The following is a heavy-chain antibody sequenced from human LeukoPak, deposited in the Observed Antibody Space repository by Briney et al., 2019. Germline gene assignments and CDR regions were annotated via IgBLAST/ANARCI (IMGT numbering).Heavy chain of an antibody. CDR1: GDSISSGDYY. CDR3: ARVGTGGNSRSKGIIDY. D-gene: IGHD2-8*02. Sequence: SETLSLTCTVSGDSISSGDYYWSWIRQPPGKGPEWIGYIYYSGSTYYNPSLKSRVTISVDTSKNQFSLKLSSVTAADTAVYYCARVGTGGNSRSKGIIDYWGQGTLVTVSS. J-gene: IGHJ4*02. V-gene: IGHV4-30-4*08. CDR2: IYYSGST.